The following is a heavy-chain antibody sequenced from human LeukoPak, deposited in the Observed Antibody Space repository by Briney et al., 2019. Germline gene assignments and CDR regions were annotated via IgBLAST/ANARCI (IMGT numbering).Heavy chain of an antibody. Sequence: GGSLRLSCAASGFTFGSFGMNWVRQAPGKGLEWVAFIRYDGSNKYYADSVKGRFTISRDNSKNTLYLQMNSLRAEDTAVYYCAKEGRTGTRGGDFDYWGQGTLVTVSS. CDR3: AKEGRTGTRGGDFDY. D-gene: IGHD1-7*01. CDR1: GFTFGSFG. CDR2: IRYDGSNK. J-gene: IGHJ4*02. V-gene: IGHV3-30*02.